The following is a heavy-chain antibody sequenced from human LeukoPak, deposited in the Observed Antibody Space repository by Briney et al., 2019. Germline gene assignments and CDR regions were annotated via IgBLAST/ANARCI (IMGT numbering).Heavy chain of an antibody. CDR3: ARRRRTMIWFDP. CDR1: GDSISDGDYF. V-gene: IGHV4-39*01. CDR2: AHYNGNT. Sequence: SETLSLTCTASGDSISDGDYFWGWIRQPPGKGLEWIGIAHYNGNTYYSPSLKSRVTISLDASNNQFSLKLSSVTAADTAVYYCARRRRTMIWFDPWGRGTLVTVSS. J-gene: IGHJ5*02. D-gene: IGHD1-1*01.